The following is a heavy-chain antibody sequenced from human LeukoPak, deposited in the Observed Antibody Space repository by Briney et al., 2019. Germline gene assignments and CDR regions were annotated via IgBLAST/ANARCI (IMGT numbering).Heavy chain of an antibody. CDR3: ARDSGYGSGSYYSPGYGMDV. D-gene: IGHD3-10*01. CDR2: IYYSGST. V-gene: IGHV4-39*07. CDR1: GGSISSSSYY. Sequence: SETLSLTCTVSGGSISSSSYYWGWIRQPPGKGLEWIGSIYYSGSTYYNPSLKSRVTISVDTSKNQFSLKLSSVTAADTAVYYCARDSGYGSGSYYSPGYGMDVWGQGTTVTVSS. J-gene: IGHJ6*02.